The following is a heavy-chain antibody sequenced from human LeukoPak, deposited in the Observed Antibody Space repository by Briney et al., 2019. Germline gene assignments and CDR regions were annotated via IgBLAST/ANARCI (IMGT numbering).Heavy chain of an antibody. V-gene: IGHV4-39*07. CDR2: TYYTGSS. D-gene: IGHD3-3*01. J-gene: IGHJ4*02. CDR1: GGSINTNSYY. Sequence: PSETLSLTCTVSGGSINTNSYYWVWIRQPPGKGLEWIGTTYYTGSSFYNPSLKSRVTISVDTSKNQFSLKLSSVTAADTAMYYCASQRITDFGVVIPRGFDSWGQGTLVPVSS. CDR3: ASQRITDFGVVIPRGFDS.